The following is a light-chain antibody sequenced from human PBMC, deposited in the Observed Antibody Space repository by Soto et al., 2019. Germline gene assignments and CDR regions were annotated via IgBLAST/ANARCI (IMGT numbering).Light chain of an antibody. Sequence: DIQMTQSPSSLSASVGDRVTITCRASQSISSYLNWYQQKPGKAPKVLIYAASSLQSGVPSRFSGSGSGTDFTLTISSLQSEDFAIYYCQQSYSTLTFGVGTKVEIK. V-gene: IGKV1-39*01. CDR3: QQSYSTLT. CDR2: AAS. CDR1: QSISSY. J-gene: IGKJ4*01.